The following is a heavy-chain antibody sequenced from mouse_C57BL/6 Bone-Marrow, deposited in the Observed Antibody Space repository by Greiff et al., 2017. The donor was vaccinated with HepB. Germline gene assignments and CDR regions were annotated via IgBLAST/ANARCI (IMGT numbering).Heavy chain of an antibody. V-gene: IGHV1-52*01. Sequence: QVQLKQPGAELVRPGSSVKLSCKASGYTFTSYWMHWVKQRPIQGLEWIGNIDPSDSETHYNQKFKDKATLTVDKSSSTAYMQLSSLTSEDSAVYYCARAGYDWFAYWGQGTLVTVSA. CDR1: GYTFTSYW. J-gene: IGHJ3*01. CDR3: ARAGYDWFAY. D-gene: IGHD2-2*01. CDR2: IDPSDSET.